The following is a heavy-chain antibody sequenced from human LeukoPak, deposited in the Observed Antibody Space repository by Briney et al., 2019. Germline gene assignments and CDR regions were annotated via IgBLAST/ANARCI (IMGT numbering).Heavy chain of an antibody. CDR2: ISGSGGST. J-gene: IGHJ4*02. V-gene: IGHV3-23*01. CDR3: AKLYSGYVDIDY. CDR1: GFTFSSYA. D-gene: IGHD5-12*01. Sequence: PGGSLRLSWVASGFTFSSYAMSWVRQAPGKRLEWVSSISGSGGSTYYADSVKGRFTISRDNSKNTLYLQMNSLRAEDTAVYYCAKLYSGYVDIDYWGQGTLVTVSS.